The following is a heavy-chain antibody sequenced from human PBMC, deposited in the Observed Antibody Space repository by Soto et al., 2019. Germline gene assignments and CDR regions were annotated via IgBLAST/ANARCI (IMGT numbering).Heavy chain of an antibody. D-gene: IGHD3-16*01. CDR1: GVSITTNGYS. CDR2: IYPSGTI. V-gene: IGHV4-30-2*01. CDR3: ATYTAFAKYYFDS. J-gene: IGHJ4*02. Sequence: TRSLTCAVSGVSITTNGYSWSWIRQPPGKGLEWIGYIYPSGTIFYNPSLNSRVTISADTSNNQFSLKLTSVTAADTAVYFCATYTAFAKYYFDSWGRGTLVTVSS.